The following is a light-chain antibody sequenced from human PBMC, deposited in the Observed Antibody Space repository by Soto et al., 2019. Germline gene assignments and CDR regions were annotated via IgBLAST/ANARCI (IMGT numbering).Light chain of an antibody. CDR3: QQYDDLPIT. CDR2: DAS. V-gene: IGKV1-33*01. CDR1: QDISHF. J-gene: IGKJ5*01. Sequence: DIQMTQSPSSLFASVGDRVTITCRASQDISHFLNWHQQKPGKAPKLLIYDASNLQTGVPSRFSGRGSGTDFTFTISSLQPDDSGTYYCQQYDDLPITFGQGTRLEIK.